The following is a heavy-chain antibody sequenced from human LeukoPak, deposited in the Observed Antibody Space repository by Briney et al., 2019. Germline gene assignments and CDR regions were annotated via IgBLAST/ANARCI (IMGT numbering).Heavy chain of an antibody. CDR2: IYYSGST. J-gene: IGHJ5*02. CDR1: DGSFSGYS. V-gene: IGHV4-34*11. Sequence: SETLSLTCAVYDGSFSGYSWSWIRQPPGKGLEWIGSIYYSGSTYYNPSLKSRVTISVDTSKNQFSLNLNSVTAADTALYFCARGRVVDPWGQGTLVTVSS. D-gene: IGHD2-15*01. CDR3: ARGRVVDP.